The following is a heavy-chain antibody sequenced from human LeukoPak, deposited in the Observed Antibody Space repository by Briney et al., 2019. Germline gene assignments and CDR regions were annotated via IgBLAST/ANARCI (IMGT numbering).Heavy chain of an antibody. D-gene: IGHD3-10*01. V-gene: IGHV4-59*01. CDR2: IYYSGST. CDR3: ARDLAGSGSDWFDP. J-gene: IGHJ5*02. Sequence: SETLSLTCTVSGGSISSYYWSWIRQPPGKGLEWIGYIYYSGSTNYNPSLKSRVTISVDTSKNQFSLKLSSVTAADTAVYYCARDLAGSGSDWFDPWGQGTLVTVSS. CDR1: GGSISSYY.